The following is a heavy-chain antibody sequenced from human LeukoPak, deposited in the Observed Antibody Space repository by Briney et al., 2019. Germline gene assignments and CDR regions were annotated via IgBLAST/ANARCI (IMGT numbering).Heavy chain of an antibody. CDR2: TYSGGST. V-gene: IGHV3-53*01. J-gene: IGHJ3*02. Sequence: GGSLRLSCAASGFTVSSNYMSWVRQAPGKGLEWISDTYSGGSTYYADSVKGRFTISRDNSKNTLYLQMNSLRAEDTAVYYCARDLGLGAFDIWGQGTMVTVSS. CDR3: ARDLGLGAFDI. CDR1: GFTVSSNY. D-gene: IGHD5-12*01.